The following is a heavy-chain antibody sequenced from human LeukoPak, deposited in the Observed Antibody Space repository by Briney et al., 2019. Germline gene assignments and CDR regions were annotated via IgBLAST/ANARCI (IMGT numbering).Heavy chain of an antibody. CDR3: ARDRLGIVVVPAAIRTAWFDP. Sequence: ASVKVSCKASGGTFSSYAISWVRQAPGQGLEWMGRIIPILGIANYAQKFQGRVTITADKSKSTAYIELSSLRSEDTAVYYCARDRLGIVVVPAAIRTAWFDPWGQGTLVTVSS. CDR2: IIPILGIA. V-gene: IGHV1-69*04. CDR1: GGTFSSYA. J-gene: IGHJ5*02. D-gene: IGHD2-2*03.